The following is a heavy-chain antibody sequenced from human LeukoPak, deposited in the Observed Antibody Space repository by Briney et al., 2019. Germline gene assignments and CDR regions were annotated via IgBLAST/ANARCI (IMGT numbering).Heavy chain of an antibody. J-gene: IGHJ4*02. D-gene: IGHD4-23*01. Sequence: SETLSLTCTVSGGSISSYYWSWIRQPPGKGLEWIGYIYYSGSSNKNPSLESRVTISEDAPKNQFSLKLSSVTAADTAVYYCARDRYGGNSGEFDYWGQGTLVSVST. CDR1: GGSISSYY. V-gene: IGHV4-59*01. CDR3: ARDRYGGNSGEFDY. CDR2: IYYSGSS.